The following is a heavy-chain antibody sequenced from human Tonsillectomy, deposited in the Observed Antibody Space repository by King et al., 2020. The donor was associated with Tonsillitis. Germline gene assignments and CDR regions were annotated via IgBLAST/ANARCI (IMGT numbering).Heavy chain of an antibody. CDR1: GFTFSIYG. CDR3: ARDRMATPDYYFDY. D-gene: IGHD5-24*01. CDR2: RWYDGSNK. J-gene: IGHJ4*02. Sequence: HVQLVDSGGGVGQPGRSLSLSCAASGFTFSIYGMHWVRQAPGKGVEWVAVRWYDGSNKYYADSVKGHFTISRDNSKNTLYLQMISLRAEDTAVYYCARDRMATPDYYFDYWGQGTLVTVSS. V-gene: IGHV3-33*01.